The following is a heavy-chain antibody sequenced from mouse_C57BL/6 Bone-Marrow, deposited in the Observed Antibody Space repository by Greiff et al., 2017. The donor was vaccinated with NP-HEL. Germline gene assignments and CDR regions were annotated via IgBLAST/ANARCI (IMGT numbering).Heavy chain of an antibody. Sequence: VQLQQSVAELVRPGASVKLSCTASGFNIKNTYMHWVKQRPEQGLEWIGRIDHANGNTTYAPNFPGKANITADTSSNTAYLQLSSLTSEDTAIYYCARWGYYIGDAMDYWGQGTSVTASS. V-gene: IGHV14-3*01. CDR2: IDHANGNT. CDR3: ARWGYYIGDAMDY. D-gene: IGHD1-1*01. J-gene: IGHJ4*01. CDR1: GFNIKNTY.